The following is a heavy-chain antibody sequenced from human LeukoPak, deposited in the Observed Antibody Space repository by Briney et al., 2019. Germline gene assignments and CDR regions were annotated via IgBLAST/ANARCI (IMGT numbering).Heavy chain of an antibody. V-gene: IGHV4-34*01. CDR2: INHSGST. CDR1: GGSFSGYY. CDR3: ARDYGDSSGDYYYGMDV. D-gene: IGHD4-17*01. Sequence: PSETLSLTCAVYGGSFSGYYWSWIRQPPGKGLEWIGEINHSGSTNYNPSLKSRVTISVDTSKNQFSLKLSSVTAADTAVYYCARDYGDSSGDYYYGMDVWGQGTTVTVSS. J-gene: IGHJ6*02.